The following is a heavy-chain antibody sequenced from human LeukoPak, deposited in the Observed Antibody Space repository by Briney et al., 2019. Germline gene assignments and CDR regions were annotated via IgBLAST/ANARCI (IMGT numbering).Heavy chain of an antibody. CDR3: ARDQSIAVAGTFDY. D-gene: IGHD6-19*01. V-gene: IGHV3-30*04. Sequence: GRSLRLSCAASGFTFSSYAMHWVRQAPGKGLEWVAVISYDGSNKYYADPVKGRFTISRDNSKNTLYLQMNSLRAEDTAVYYCARDQSIAVAGTFDYWGQGTLVTVSS. J-gene: IGHJ4*02. CDR2: ISYDGSNK. CDR1: GFTFSSYA.